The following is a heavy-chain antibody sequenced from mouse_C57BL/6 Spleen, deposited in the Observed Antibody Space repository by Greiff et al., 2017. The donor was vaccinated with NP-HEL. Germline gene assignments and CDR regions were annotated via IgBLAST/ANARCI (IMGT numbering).Heavy chain of an antibody. V-gene: IGHV1-54*01. CDR2: INPGSGGT. Sequence: QVQLQQSGAELVRPGTSVKVSCKASGYAFTNYLIEWVKQRPGQGLEWIGVINPGSGGTNYNEKFKGKATLTADKSSSTAYMQLSSLTSEDSAVYFCARGDYSNYPFDYWGQGTTLTVSS. CDR1: GYAFTNYL. D-gene: IGHD2-5*01. J-gene: IGHJ2*01. CDR3: ARGDYSNYPFDY.